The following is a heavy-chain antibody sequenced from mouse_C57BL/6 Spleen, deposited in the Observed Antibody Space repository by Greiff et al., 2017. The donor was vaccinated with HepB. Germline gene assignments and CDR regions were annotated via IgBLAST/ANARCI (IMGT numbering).Heavy chain of an antibody. V-gene: IGHV1-66*01. CDR1: GYSFTSYY. D-gene: IGHD1-1*01. CDR2: IYPGSGNT. J-gene: IGHJ1*03. CDR3: ARATVVANWYFDV. Sequence: VQGVESGPELVKPGASVKISCKASGYSFTSYYIHWVKQRPGQGLEWIGWIYPGSGNTKYNEKFKGKATLTADTSSSTAYMQLSSLTSEDSAVYYCARATVVANWYFDVWGTGTTVTVSS.